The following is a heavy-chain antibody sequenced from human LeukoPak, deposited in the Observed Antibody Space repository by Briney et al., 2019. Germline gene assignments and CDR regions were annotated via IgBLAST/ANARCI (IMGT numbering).Heavy chain of an antibody. D-gene: IGHD5-24*01. CDR2: IYYSGST. CDR1: GGSISSGGYY. V-gene: IGHV4-31*03. Sequence: SQTLSLTCTVSGGSISSGGYYWSWIRQHPGKDLEWIGSIYYSGSTYYNPSLKSRVTISVDTSKNQFSLKLSSGTAADTAVYYCARGQRRDGYTIRRGRYFDYWGRGTLVTVSS. J-gene: IGHJ4*02. CDR3: ARGQRRDGYTIRRGRYFDY.